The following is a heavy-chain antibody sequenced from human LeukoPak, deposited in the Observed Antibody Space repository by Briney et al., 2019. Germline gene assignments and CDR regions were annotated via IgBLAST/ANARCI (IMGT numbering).Heavy chain of an antibody. CDR2: IYSGGST. J-gene: IGHJ4*02. Sequence: GGSLRLSCAASGFTVSSNYMSWVRQAPGKGLEWVSVIYSGGSTYYADSVKGRFTISRDNSKNTLYPQMNSLRAEDTAVYYCARDRVSYFDYWGRGTLVTVSS. CDR3: ARDRVSYFDY. V-gene: IGHV3-53*01. D-gene: IGHD5/OR15-5a*01. CDR1: GFTVSSNY.